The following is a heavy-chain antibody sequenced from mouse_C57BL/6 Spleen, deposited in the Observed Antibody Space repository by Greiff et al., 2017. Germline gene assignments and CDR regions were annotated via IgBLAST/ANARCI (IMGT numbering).Heavy chain of an antibody. CDR1: GYTFTNYW. V-gene: IGHV1-63*01. CDR2: IYPGGGYT. D-gene: IGHD2-4*01. Sequence: VQLQQSGAELVRPGTSVKMSCKASGYTFTNYWIGWAKQRPGHGLEWIGDIYPGGGYTNYNEKFKGKATLTADKSSSTAYMQCSSLISEDSAIYYCARSGDDYDVGYAMDYWGQGTSVTVSS. J-gene: IGHJ4*01. CDR3: ARSGDDYDVGYAMDY.